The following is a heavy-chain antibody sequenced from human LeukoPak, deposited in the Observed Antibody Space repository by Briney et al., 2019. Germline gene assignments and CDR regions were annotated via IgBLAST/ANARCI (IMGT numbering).Heavy chain of an antibody. CDR2: IYTSGST. V-gene: IGHV4-4*07. Sequence: SETLSLTCTVSGGSISSYYWSWIRQPAGKGLEWIGRIYTSGSTNYNPSLKSRVTMSVDTSKNQFSLKLSSVTAADTAMYYCARDRATVTTKNYYYGMDVWGQGTTVTVSS. D-gene: IGHD4-17*01. J-gene: IGHJ6*02. CDR3: ARDRATVTTKNYYYGMDV. CDR1: GGSISSYY.